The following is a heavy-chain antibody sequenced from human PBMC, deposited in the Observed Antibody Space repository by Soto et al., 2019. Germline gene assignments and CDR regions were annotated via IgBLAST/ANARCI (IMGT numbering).Heavy chain of an antibody. CDR3: TSGSTDSYPGSRIFDL. Sequence: GGSLRLSCVASGLIFGSRAMSWVRQAPGEGLQWVATITDTGGDAKYADSVRGRFVISRDNSQKTLYLQMTSLTAEHSALYFFTSGSTDSYPGSRIFDLWGRGTRVTVSS. J-gene: IGHJ4*02. V-gene: IGHV3-23*01. D-gene: IGHD3-10*01. CDR2: ITDTGGDA. CDR1: GLIFGSRA.